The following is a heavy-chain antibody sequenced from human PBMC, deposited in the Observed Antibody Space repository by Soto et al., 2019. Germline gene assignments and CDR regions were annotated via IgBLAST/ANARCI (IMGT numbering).Heavy chain of an antibody. CDR1: GGSISSYY. D-gene: IGHD2-15*01. Sequence: KTSETLSLTCTVSGGSISSYYWSWIRQPPGKGLEWIGYIYYSGSTNYNPSLKSRVTISVDTSKNQFSLKLSSVTAADTAVYYCARGSFPSPSATVVTPFDYWGQGTLVTVSS. CDR2: IYYSGST. J-gene: IGHJ4*02. V-gene: IGHV4-59*01. CDR3: ARGSFPSPSATVVTPFDY.